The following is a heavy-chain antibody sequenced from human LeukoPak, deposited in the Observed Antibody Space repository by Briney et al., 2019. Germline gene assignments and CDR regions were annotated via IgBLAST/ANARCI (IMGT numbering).Heavy chain of an antibody. CDR2: ISSSGSTI. J-gene: IGHJ4*02. Sequence: PGGSLRLSCAASGFTFSSYAMSWVRQAPGKGLEWVSYISSSGSTIYYADSVKGRFTISRDNAKNSLYLQMNSLRAEDTAVYYCARAGYTVAGTCSDFDYWGQGTLVTVSS. CDR1: GFTFSSYA. CDR3: ARAGYTVAGTCSDFDY. D-gene: IGHD6-19*01. V-gene: IGHV3-48*04.